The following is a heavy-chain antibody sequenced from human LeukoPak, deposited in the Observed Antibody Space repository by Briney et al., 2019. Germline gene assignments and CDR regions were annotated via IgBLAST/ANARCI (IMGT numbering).Heavy chain of an antibody. D-gene: IGHD3-22*01. CDR2: ITWDGTTT. J-gene: IGHJ4*02. V-gene: IGHV3-43*01. CDR3: SKDGYDSGGYYAPLDY. Sequence: PGGSLRLSCAASGFTFDDYAMHWVRQAPGKGLEWVSLITWDGTTTYYADSVEGRFTISRDKSKSSLYLEMNSLTTEDTALYFCSKDGYDSGGYYAPLDYWGQGTLVTVSS. CDR1: GFTFDDYA.